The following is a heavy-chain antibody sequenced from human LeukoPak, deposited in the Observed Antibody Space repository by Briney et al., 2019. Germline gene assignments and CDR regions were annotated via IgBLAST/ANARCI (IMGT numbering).Heavy chain of an antibody. CDR1: GYPFTTYE. V-gene: IGHV1-8*01. J-gene: IGHJ5*02. CDR3: ARGPRNDP. Sequence: GASVKVSCKPSGYPFTTYEINWVRQAAGQGLEWMGWVHPNSGNTAYAQKFQGRVTMTRDTSISTAYMELSSLRFDDTAVYFCARGPRNDPWGQGTLVTVSS. D-gene: IGHD1-14*01. CDR2: VHPNSGNT.